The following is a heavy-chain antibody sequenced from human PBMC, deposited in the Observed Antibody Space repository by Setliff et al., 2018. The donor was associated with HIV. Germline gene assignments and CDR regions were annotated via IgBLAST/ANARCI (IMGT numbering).Heavy chain of an antibody. CDR2: IRYDGSNE. CDR3: AKTSGWTTIDY. CDR1: GFTFSTYG. V-gene: IGHV3-30*02. Sequence: GGSLRLSCAASGFTFSTYGMHWVRQAPGKGLEWVAFIRYDGSNEYYIDSVKGRFTISRDDSKNTVYLQMNSLTAEDTAVYYCAKTSGWTTIDYWGQGTLVTVSS. J-gene: IGHJ4*02. D-gene: IGHD6-19*01.